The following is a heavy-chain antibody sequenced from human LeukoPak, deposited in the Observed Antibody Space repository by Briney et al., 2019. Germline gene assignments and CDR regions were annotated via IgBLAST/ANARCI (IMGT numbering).Heavy chain of an antibody. CDR1: GFAFSGYW. CDR2: ITGDGSST. J-gene: IGHJ2*01. CDR3: ARDTGWYFDL. Sequence: PGGSLRLSCAASGFAFSGYWMHWVRQPPGKGLVWVSRITGDGSSTTYADSVKGRSTISRDNAKNTLYLQMISLRAEDTAVYYCARDTGWYFDLWGRGTLVTVSS. V-gene: IGHV3-74*01. D-gene: IGHD4-17*01.